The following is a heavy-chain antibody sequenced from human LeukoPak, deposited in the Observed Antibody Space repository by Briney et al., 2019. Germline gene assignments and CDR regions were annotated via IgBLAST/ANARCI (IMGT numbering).Heavy chain of an antibody. CDR2: IKQDGSEK. CDR1: GFSFSSDG. CDR3: EVDGY. D-gene: IGHD5-12*01. Sequence: GGTLRLSCAASGFSFSSDGMSWVRQAPGKGLEWVANIKQDGSEKYYVDSVKGRFTISRDNAKNSLYLQMNSLRAEDTAVYYCEVDGYWGQGTLVTVSS. V-gene: IGHV3-7*01. J-gene: IGHJ4*02.